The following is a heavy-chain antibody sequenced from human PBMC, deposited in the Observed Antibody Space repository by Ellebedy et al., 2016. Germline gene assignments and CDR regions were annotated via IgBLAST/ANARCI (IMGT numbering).Heavy chain of an antibody. J-gene: IGHJ4*02. D-gene: IGHD3-16*02. CDR1: GGSFSGYY. CDR3: ARLGLYGSGGRYLPDY. V-gene: IGHV4-59*08. Sequence: GSLRLSXAVYGGSFSGYYWGWIRQPPGKGLEWIGWIHYSGTTNYNPSVKSRVIISVDSSTNQVSLRLTSVTAADTAIYYCARLGLYGSGGRYLPDYWGQGALVSVSS. CDR2: IHYSGTT.